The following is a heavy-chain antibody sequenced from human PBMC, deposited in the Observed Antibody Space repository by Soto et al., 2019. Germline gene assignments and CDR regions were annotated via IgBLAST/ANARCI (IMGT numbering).Heavy chain of an antibody. D-gene: IGHD6-13*01. Sequence: SETLFLTCTVSGGSLSTYYWSWILHPPGKGLEWIGYISYSGSTNYNPPLKSRVTISVDTSKNQFSLKRSSVTAADTAVYYCARRVRFSNTWYYFDYWGQGILVTVSS. CDR3: ARRVRFSNTWYYFDY. V-gene: IGHV4-59*08. J-gene: IGHJ4*02. CDR1: GGSLSTYY. CDR2: ISYSGST.